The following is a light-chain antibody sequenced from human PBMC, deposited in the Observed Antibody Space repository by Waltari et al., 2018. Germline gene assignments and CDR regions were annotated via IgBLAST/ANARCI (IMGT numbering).Light chain of an antibody. Sequence: EIVLTQSPGTLSLSPGERATLSCRASQSVSSSYLAWYQQKPGQAPRLLIYGASSRATVIPDRFRGSGSGTDFSITISRLEPEDVAVYYCQQYGSSPLTFGGGTKVEIK. CDR1: QSVSSSY. CDR2: GAS. J-gene: IGKJ4*01. CDR3: QQYGSSPLT. V-gene: IGKV3-20*01.